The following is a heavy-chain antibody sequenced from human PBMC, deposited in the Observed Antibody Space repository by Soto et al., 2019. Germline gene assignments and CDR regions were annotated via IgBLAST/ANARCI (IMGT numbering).Heavy chain of an antibody. CDR1: GYTFTSYA. D-gene: IGHD4-17*01. V-gene: IGHV1-3*01. CDR2: INAGNGNT. J-gene: IGHJ4*02. CDR3: ARERYGDLFDY. Sequence: QVQLVQSGAEVKKPGASEKASCTASGYTFTSYAMHWVRQAPGQRLEWMGWINAGNGNTKYSQKFQGRVTITRDTSASTAYMELSSLRSEDTAVYYCARERYGDLFDYWGQGTLVTVSS.